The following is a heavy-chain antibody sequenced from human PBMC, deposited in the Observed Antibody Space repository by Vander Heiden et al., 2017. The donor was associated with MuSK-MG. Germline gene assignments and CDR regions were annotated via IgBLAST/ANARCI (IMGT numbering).Heavy chain of an antibody. CDR3: ARVIVVGPAAIGWFDP. CDR2: IKQDGSEK. Sequence: VQLMDSGVVLIQPGGSLRLSCAAPGFTLRTYWMRWVRQGPGKGLEWVANIKQDGSEKYYVDSVKGRFTISRDNAKNSLYLQMNSLRAEDTAVYYCARVIVVGPAAIGWFDPWGQGTLVTVSS. V-gene: IGHV3-7*01. CDR1: GFTLRTYW. J-gene: IGHJ5*02. D-gene: IGHD2-2*02.